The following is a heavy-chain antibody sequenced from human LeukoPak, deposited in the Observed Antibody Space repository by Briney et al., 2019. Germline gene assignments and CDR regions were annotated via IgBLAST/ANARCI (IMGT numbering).Heavy chain of an antibody. Sequence: SETLSLTCAVYGGSFSGYYWSWIRQPPGKGLEWIGEINHSGSTNYNPSLKSRVTISVDTSKNQFSLKLSSVTAADTAVYYCARSVLRFLEWLSDWGQGTLVTVSS. CDR3: ARSVLRFLEWLSD. D-gene: IGHD3-3*01. V-gene: IGHV4-34*01. J-gene: IGHJ4*02. CDR2: INHSGST. CDR1: GGSFSGYY.